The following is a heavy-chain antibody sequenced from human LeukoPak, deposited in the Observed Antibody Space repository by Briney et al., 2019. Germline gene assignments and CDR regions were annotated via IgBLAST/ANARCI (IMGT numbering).Heavy chain of an antibody. J-gene: IGHJ4*02. CDR3: ARAGAFGGDSAVY. CDR2: IWYDGSNE. D-gene: IGHD3-10*01. CDR1: GFTFSSYG. V-gene: IGHV3-33*01. Sequence: GGSLRLACEASGFTFSSYGMHWVRQAPGKGLEWVAVIWYDGSNEHYADSVKGRFSISRDDSKNTLYLQMDSLRAEDTAIYYCARAGAFGGDSAVYWGQGTLVTVSS.